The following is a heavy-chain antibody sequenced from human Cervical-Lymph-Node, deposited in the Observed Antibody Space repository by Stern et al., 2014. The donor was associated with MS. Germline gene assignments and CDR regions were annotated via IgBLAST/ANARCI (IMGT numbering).Heavy chain of an antibody. V-gene: IGHV1-69*06. CDR3: ARGKQWLYTTIPPFDY. CDR2: IIAIFGPP. Sequence: VQLVESGPEVKKPGSSVKVSCKASGGTFSSHAISWVRQAPGQGLEWVGGIIAIFGPPSYSQKFQGRVTITADKSTNTAYMELTSLRSDDTAVFYCARGKQWLYTTIPPFDYWGQGTLVIVSS. D-gene: IGHD6-19*01. J-gene: IGHJ4*02. CDR1: GGTFSSHA.